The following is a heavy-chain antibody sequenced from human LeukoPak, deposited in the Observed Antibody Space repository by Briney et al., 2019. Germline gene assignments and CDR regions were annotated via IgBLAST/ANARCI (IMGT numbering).Heavy chain of an antibody. CDR3: ARGSRVIDY. CDR1: GFTFSSYA. D-gene: IGHD2-15*01. V-gene: IGHV3-11*05. J-gene: IGHJ4*02. CDR2: ISSSSHYT. Sequence: KTGGSLRLSCGASGFTFSSYAMSWVRQAPGKGLEWVSFISSSSHYTMSADSVKGRFTISRDNAKNSLYLQMNSLRAEDTAVYYCARGSRVIDYWGQGTLVTVSS.